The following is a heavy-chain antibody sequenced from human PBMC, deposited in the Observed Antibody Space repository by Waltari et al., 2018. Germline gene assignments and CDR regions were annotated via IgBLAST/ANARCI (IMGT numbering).Heavy chain of an antibody. CDR2: IYYSGST. Sequence: QVQLPESGPGLVKPSETLSLTCTVSGGSVSSGSHYWHWIRQPPGKGLEWIGYIYYSGSTNYNPSLKSRVTISVDTSKNQFSLKLSSVTAADTAVYYCARDSWQAARLDYWGQGTLVTVSS. J-gene: IGHJ4*02. CDR3: ARDSWQAARLDY. V-gene: IGHV4-61*01. D-gene: IGHD2-15*01. CDR1: GGSVSSGSHY.